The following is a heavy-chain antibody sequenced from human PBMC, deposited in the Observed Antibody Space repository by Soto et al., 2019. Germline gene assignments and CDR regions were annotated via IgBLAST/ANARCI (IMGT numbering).Heavy chain of an antibody. J-gene: IGHJ4*02. CDR2: ISSSSSTI. Sequence: SLRLSCAASGFTFSSYSMNWVRQAPGKGLEWVSYISSSSSTIYYAYSVKGRFTISRDNAKNSLYLQMNSLRDEDTAVYYCATSARDSSGWNYFDYWGQGTLVTVSS. D-gene: IGHD6-19*01. V-gene: IGHV3-48*02. CDR3: ATSARDSSGWNYFDY. CDR1: GFTFSSYS.